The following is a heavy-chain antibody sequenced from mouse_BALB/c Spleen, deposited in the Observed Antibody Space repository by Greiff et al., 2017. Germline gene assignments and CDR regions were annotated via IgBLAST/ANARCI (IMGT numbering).Heavy chain of an antibody. V-gene: IGHV5-12-1*01. CDR3: ARRAGSMDY. Sequence: DVKLVESGGGLVKPGGSLKLSCAASGFAFSSYDMSWVRQTPEKRLEWVAYISSGGGSTYYPDTVKGRFTISRDNAKNTLYLQMSSLKSEDTAMYYCARRAGSMDYWGQGTSVTVSS. J-gene: IGHJ4*01. D-gene: IGHD4-1*01. CDR1: GFAFSSYD. CDR2: ISSGGGST.